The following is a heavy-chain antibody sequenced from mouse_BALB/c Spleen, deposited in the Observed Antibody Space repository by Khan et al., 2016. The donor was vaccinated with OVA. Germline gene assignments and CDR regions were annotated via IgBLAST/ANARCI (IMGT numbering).Heavy chain of an antibody. CDR1: GFTFSSFG. J-gene: IGHJ4*01. V-gene: IGHV5-17*02. D-gene: IGHD3-3*01. Sequence: EVELVESGGGLVQPGGSRKLSCAASGFTFSSFGMHWVRQAPEKGLEWVAYISSGSTTIYYADTVKGRFTISRDNPQNTLFLQMTSLRSEDTAIYYCTRREGLYAMDYWGQGTSVTVSS. CDR3: TRREGLYAMDY. CDR2: ISSGSTTI.